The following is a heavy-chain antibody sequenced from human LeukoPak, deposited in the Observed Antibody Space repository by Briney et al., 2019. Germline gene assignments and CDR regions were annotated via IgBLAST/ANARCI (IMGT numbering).Heavy chain of an antibody. CDR1: GGSFSGYF. D-gene: IGHD3-10*01. CDR3: ARDTGGGHDYGS. Sequence: SETLSLTCAVYGGSFSGYFWSWIRQPPEKGLEWIGEINHSGSTNYNPSLKSRVNISVDTSKKQFSLKLSSVTAADTAVYYCARDTGGGHDYGSWGQGTLVTVSS. J-gene: IGHJ4*02. CDR2: INHSGST. V-gene: IGHV4-34*01.